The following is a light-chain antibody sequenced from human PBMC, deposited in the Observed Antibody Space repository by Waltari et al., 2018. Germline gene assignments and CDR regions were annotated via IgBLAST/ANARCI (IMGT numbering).Light chain of an antibody. CDR1: SSDVGSFNL. CDR3: CSYATSSWV. J-gene: IGLJ3*02. V-gene: IGLV2-23*02. CDR2: VVT. Sequence: QSALTQPASVSGSPGQSITISCTGTSSDVGSFNLVSWYQQHPGKAPKLMIYVVTKRPSGVSKRLSGSKSGNTASLTIAGLQAEDEADYYCCSYATSSWVFGGGTRLTVL.